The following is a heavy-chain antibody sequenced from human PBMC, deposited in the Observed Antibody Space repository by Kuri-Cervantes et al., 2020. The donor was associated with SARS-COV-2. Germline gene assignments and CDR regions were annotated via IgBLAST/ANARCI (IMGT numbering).Heavy chain of an antibody. CDR3: ARDFSGCQLLSGWSRQTYYYYYYMDV. CDR1: GYTFTSYY. D-gene: IGHD2-2*01. J-gene: IGHJ6*03. V-gene: IGHV1-46*01. Sequence: DSVKVSCKASGYTFTSYYMHWVRQAPGQGLEWMGIINPSGGSTSYAQKFQGRVTMTRDTSTSTVYMELSSLRSEDTAVYYCARDFSGCQLLSGWSRQTYYYYYYMDVWGKGTTVTVSS. CDR2: INPSGGST.